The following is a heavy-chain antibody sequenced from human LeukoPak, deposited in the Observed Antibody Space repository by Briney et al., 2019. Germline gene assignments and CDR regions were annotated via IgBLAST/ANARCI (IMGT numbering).Heavy chain of an antibody. Sequence: ASVKVSCKASGYSFTSYYIHWVRRAPGQGLEWMGIINPTSGSTTYAQKFQGRVTMTRGASTSTVYMELSSLRSEDTAVYYCAREDTLSSIEARHLDYWGQGTLVTVSS. J-gene: IGHJ4*02. CDR3: AREDTLSSIEARHLDY. D-gene: IGHD6-6*01. CDR2: INPTSGST. V-gene: IGHV1-46*01. CDR1: GYSFTSYY.